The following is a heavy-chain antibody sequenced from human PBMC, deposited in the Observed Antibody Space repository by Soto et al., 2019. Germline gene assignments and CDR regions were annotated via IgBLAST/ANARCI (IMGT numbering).Heavy chain of an antibody. CDR3: ARGTYYSDMNDVTTNWFGP. Sequence: SETLSLTCAVSGGSIRSSGYSWSWIRQPPGKGLEWIGYIYHSGRTSYNPSLVGRVTISVDRSKNQFSLKLSSVTAADTAVYYCARGTYYSDMNDVTTNWFGPWGQGTLVTV. V-gene: IGHV4-30-2*01. J-gene: IGHJ5*02. CDR1: GGSIRSSGYS. CDR2: IYHSGRT. D-gene: IGHD3-22*01.